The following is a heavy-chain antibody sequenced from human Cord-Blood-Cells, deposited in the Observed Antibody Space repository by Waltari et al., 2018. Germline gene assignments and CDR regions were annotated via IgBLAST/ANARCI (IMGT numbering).Heavy chain of an antibody. J-gene: IGHJ6*03. D-gene: IGHD6-13*01. CDR1: GGSISSYY. Sequence: QVQLQESGPGLVKPSETLSLTCTVSGGSISSYYWSWIRPPPGKGLEWIGSIYYSGSTNYNPSLKSRVTISVDTAKNQFSLKLSSVTAADTAVYYCARGSHRSSWIYYYYYYMDVWGKGTTVTVSS. CDR2: IYYSGST. V-gene: IGHV4-59*01. CDR3: ARGSHRSSWIYYYYYYMDV.